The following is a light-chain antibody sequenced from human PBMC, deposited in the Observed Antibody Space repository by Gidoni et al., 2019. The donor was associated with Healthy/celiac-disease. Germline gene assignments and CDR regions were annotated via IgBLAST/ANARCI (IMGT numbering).Light chain of an antibody. J-gene: IGKJ1*01. CDR3: QQYNSYSWT. V-gene: IGKV1-5*03. CDR1: QSISSW. CDR2: KAS. Sequence: DIQMTQSPSTLSASGGDRVTITCRASQSISSWLAWYHKKPGKAPKLLIYKASSLESGVPSRFSGSGSGKEFTLTISSLQPDDFATYYCQQYNSYSWTFXXXTKVEIK.